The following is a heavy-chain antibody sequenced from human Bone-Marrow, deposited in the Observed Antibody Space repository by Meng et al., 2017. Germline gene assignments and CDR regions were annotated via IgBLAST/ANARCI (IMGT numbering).Heavy chain of an antibody. CDR2: IDTKTGSP. Sequence: VERSQTGLDLRKPGASVKVSCKASGYTLTSYAINWLRQAPGQGLEWMGWIDTKTGSPRYAQGFKGRLVFSSDTSVSTAYLQISGLKADDTAVYYCTRDGYSDCSRTSCFNYWGQGTLVTVSS. CDR3: TRDGYSDCSRTSCFNY. J-gene: IGHJ4*02. V-gene: IGHV7-4-1*02. D-gene: IGHD2-2*01. CDR1: GYTLTSYA.